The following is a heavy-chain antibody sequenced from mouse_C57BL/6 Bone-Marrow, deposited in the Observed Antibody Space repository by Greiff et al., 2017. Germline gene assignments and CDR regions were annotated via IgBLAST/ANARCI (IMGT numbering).Heavy chain of an antibody. J-gene: IGHJ2*01. CDR2: IDPSDSYT. D-gene: IGHD2-3*01. CDR1: GYTFTSYW. Sequence: VQLQQPGAELVRPGTSVKLSCKASGYTFTSYWMHWVKQRPGQGLEWIGVIDPSDSYTNYNQKFKGKATLTVDTSSSTAYMQLSSLTSEDSAVYYCARRGDGYLYYFDYGGQGTTLTVSS. CDR3: ARRGDGYLYYFDY. V-gene: IGHV1-59*01.